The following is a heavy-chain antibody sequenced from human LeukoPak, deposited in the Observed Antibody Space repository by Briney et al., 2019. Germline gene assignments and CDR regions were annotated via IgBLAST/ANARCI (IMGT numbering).Heavy chain of an antibody. V-gene: IGHV3-64*01. Sequence: GGSLRLSCAASGFTFSSYAMHWVRQAPGKGLEYVSAISSNGGSTYYANSVKGRFTISRDNSKNTLYLQMGSLRAEDTAVYYCAYYDILTGYQFYYGMDVWGQGTTVTVSS. J-gene: IGHJ6*02. CDR3: AYYDILTGYQFYYGMDV. CDR1: GFTFSSYA. D-gene: IGHD3-9*01. CDR2: ISSNGGST.